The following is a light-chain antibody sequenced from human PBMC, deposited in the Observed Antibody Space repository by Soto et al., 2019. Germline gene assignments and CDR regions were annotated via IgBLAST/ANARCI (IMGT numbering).Light chain of an antibody. CDR1: ESVLYSSNNKNY. CDR3: QQYYSSHT. CDR2: WAS. V-gene: IGKV4-1*01. J-gene: IGKJ2*01. Sequence: DIVMTQSPDSLAVSLGERATINCKSSESVLYSSNNKNYLAWYQQKPGQPPKLLIYWASTRESGVRDRFSGSGSGTDFTLTISSLQAEDVAVYYCQQYYSSHTFGQGTKVEIK.